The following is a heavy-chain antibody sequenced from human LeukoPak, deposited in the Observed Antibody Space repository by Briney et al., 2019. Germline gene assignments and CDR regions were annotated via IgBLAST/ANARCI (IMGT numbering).Heavy chain of an antibody. CDR3: ARDFLWSHDY. Sequence: GGSLRLSCAASGFTFSSYSMNWVRQAPGKGLELVSYISSSSSIYYADSVKGRFTISRDNAKNSVYLQMNSLRVEDTAVYYCARDFLWSHDYWGQGTLVTVSS. CDR1: GFTFSSYS. J-gene: IGHJ4*02. CDR2: ISSSSSI. V-gene: IGHV3-48*01. D-gene: IGHD2-21*01.